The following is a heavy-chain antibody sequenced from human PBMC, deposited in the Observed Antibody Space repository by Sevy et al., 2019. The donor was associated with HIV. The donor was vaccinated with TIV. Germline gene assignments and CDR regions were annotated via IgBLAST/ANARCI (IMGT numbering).Heavy chain of an antibody. D-gene: IGHD3-9*01. CDR3: ARGDYDILTGYYNYFDY. V-gene: IGHV3-30-3*01. Sequence: GVSLRLSCAASGFTFSSYAMHWVRQAPGKGLEWVAVISYDGSNKYYADSVKGRFTISRDNSKNTLYLQMNSLRAEDTAVYYCARGDYDILTGYYNYFDYWGQGTLVTVSS. J-gene: IGHJ4*02. CDR2: ISYDGSNK. CDR1: GFTFSSYA.